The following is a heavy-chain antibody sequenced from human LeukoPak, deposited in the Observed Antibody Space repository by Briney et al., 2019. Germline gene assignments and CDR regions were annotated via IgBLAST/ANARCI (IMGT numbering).Heavy chain of an antibody. V-gene: IGHV4-59*01. CDR1: GGSISSDY. CDR2: IYHSGST. CDR3: AREDSGSSGYVFDP. J-gene: IGHJ5*02. D-gene: IGHD3-22*01. Sequence: SETLSLTCSVSGGSISSDYWSWIRQPPGKGLEWIGNIYHSGSTNYNPSPKSRVTLSLDTSKNQFSLKLSSVTAADTAVYYCAREDSGSSGYVFDPWGQGTLVTVSS.